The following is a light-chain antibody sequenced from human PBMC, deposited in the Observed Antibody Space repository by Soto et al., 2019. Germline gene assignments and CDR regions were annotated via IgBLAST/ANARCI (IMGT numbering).Light chain of an antibody. CDR1: QGISSY. Sequence: AILMTQSPSSFSASPGDRVTITCRASQGISSYLAWYQQKPGKAPKLLIYAASTLQSGVPSRFSGSGSGTDFTLTISCLQSEDFATYYCQQYYSYLTFGQGTRLEIK. J-gene: IGKJ5*01. CDR3: QQYYSYLT. CDR2: AAS. V-gene: IGKV1-8*01.